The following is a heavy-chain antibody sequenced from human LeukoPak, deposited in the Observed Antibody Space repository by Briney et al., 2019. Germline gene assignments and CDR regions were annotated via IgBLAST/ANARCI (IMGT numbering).Heavy chain of an antibody. V-gene: IGHV3-21*03. J-gene: IGHJ4*01. CDR3: STASY. Sequence: GSLRLSCAASGFTFNSHGMNWVRQAPGKGLEWVSSLTSRSTYIYYADSVKGRFTISRDNAKNSLYLQMNSLKTEDTAVYYCSTASYWGQGTLVIVSS. CDR2: LTSRSTYI. CDR1: GFTFNSHG.